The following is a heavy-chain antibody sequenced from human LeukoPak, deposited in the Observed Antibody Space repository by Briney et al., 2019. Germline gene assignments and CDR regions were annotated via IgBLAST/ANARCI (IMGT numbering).Heavy chain of an antibody. J-gene: IGHJ3*02. V-gene: IGHV3-23*01. CDR3: ARAKEFAIDAFDI. D-gene: IGHD3-10*01. Sequence: GGSLRLSCVASGFRLSSYAMSWVRQAPGKGLEWISATSSSDPGTYYADSVRGRFTISRDNSKNTLYLQMNSLRAEDTAVYYCARAKEFAIDAFDIWGQGTMVTVSS. CDR2: TSSSDPGT. CDR1: GFRLSSYA.